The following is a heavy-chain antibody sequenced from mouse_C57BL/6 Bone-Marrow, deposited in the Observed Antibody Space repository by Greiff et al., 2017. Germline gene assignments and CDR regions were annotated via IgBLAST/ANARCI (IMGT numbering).Heavy chain of an antibody. D-gene: IGHD2-3*01. CDR2: IRGVGST. CDR1: GFSLTSYG. J-gene: IGHJ3*01. V-gene: IGHV2-6*01. CDR3: AGIYDGYPIDY. Sequence: VKVVESGPGLVAPSQSLSITCTVSGFSLTSYGVDWVRQSPGKGLEWLGVIRGVGSTNYNSALKFRLSISKGKAKSQVFLKMNSLQTDDTAMYYCAGIYDGYPIDYWGQGTLVTVSA.